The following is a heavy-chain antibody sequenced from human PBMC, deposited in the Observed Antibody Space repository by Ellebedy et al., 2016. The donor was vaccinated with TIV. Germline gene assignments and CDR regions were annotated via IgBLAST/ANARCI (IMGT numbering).Heavy chain of an antibody. CDR3: AKDWKESDY. V-gene: IGHV3-66*01. Sequence: GESLKISXAASGFTFSSYAMHWVRQAPGKGLEWVSLIYTTGATYYADSVKGRFTISRDNSKKTLFLQMTSLGAEDTAVYYCAKDWKESDYWGQGTLVTVSS. CDR1: GFTFSSYA. J-gene: IGHJ4*02. CDR2: IYTTGAT. D-gene: IGHD1-1*01.